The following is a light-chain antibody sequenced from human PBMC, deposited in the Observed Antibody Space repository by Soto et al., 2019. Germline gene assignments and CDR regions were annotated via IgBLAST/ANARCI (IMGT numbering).Light chain of an antibody. Sequence: DIQMTQSPSTLSASVGDTVTITCRASESISVYLTWYQQKPGKVPKLLIYAASTLYSGVPSRFSGSGSETEFTLTISSLQPEDFATYYCQQYNSYPYTFGQGTKLEIK. CDR1: ESISVY. CDR2: AAS. CDR3: QQYNSYPYT. V-gene: IGKV1-39*01. J-gene: IGKJ2*01.